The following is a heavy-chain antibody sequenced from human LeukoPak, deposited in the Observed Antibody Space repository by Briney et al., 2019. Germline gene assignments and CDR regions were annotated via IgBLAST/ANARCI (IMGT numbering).Heavy chain of an antibody. D-gene: IGHD6-13*01. CDR1: GFTFSSYA. CDR3: AKGYSSWYTSRSDY. Sequence: PGGSLRLSCAASGFTFSSYAMSWVRQAPGKGLEWVSAISGSGGSTYYADSVKGRFTISRDNSKNTLYLQVNSLRAEDTAVYYCAKGYSSWYTSRSDYWGQGTLVTVSS. V-gene: IGHV3-23*01. CDR2: ISGSGGST. J-gene: IGHJ4*02.